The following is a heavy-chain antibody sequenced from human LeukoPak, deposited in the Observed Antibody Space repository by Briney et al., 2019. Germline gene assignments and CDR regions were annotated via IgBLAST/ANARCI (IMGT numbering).Heavy chain of an antibody. CDR3: ARDGYYYYYMDV. CDR1: GYTFTSYG. Sequence: ASVKVSCKASGYTFTSYGISWVRQAPGQGLEWMGWISAYKGNTNYAQKLQGRVTMTTDTSASTAYMELRSLRSDDTAVYYCARDGYYYYYMDVWGKGTTVTVSS. V-gene: IGHV1-18*01. CDR2: ISAYKGNT. J-gene: IGHJ6*03.